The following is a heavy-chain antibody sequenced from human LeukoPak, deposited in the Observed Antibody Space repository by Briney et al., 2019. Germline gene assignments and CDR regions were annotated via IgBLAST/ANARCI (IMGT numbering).Heavy chain of an antibody. J-gene: IGHJ3*02. V-gene: IGHV3-48*03. CDR2: ISSRGSSI. CDR3: ARDMVLNWNPDAFDI. CDR1: GFTFSSYE. Sequence: PGGSLRLSCADSGFTFSSYEMNWVRQAPGKGLEWVSYISSRGSSIYYADSVKGRFTISRDNAKNSLYLQMNSLRAEDTAVYYCARDMVLNWNPDAFDIWGKGTMVTVSS. D-gene: IGHD1-20*01.